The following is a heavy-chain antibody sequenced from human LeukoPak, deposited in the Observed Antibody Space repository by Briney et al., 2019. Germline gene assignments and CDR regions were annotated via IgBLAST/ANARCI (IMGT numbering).Heavy chain of an antibody. V-gene: IGHV1-69*05. Sequence: SVKVSCKASGGTFSSYAVSWVRQAPGQGLEWMGGIIPIFGTANYAQKFQGRVTITTDESTSTAYMELSSLRSEDTAVYYCASDVVPAAKGYYMDVWGKGTTVTVSS. CDR1: GGTFSSYA. D-gene: IGHD2-2*01. CDR2: IIPIFGTA. J-gene: IGHJ6*03. CDR3: ASDVVPAAKGYYMDV.